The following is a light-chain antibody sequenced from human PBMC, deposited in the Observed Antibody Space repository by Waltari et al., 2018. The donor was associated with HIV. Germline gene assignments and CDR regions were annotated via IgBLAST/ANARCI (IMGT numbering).Light chain of an antibody. V-gene: IGLV1-44*01. CDR1: SSNIGSNT. Sequence: QSVLTQPPSASGTPGQRVTISCSGSSSNIGSNTVNWYQQLPGTAPKLLLYSNNPRPSGVPDRFSGSNAGTSASLAISGLQSEDEADYYCAAWDGSLNGRVFGGGTKLTVL. CDR3: AAWDGSLNGRV. J-gene: IGLJ3*02. CDR2: SNN.